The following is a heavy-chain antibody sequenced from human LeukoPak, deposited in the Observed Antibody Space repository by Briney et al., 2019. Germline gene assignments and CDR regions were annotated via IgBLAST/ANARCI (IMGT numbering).Heavy chain of an antibody. V-gene: IGHV4-30-2*01. J-gene: IGHJ4*02. CDR3: ARGIMIRSGEIIVRNHFFDY. CDR1: GGSISSGDSS. Sequence: SETLSLTCSLSGGSISSGDSSWSWLRQAPGKGLEWIGSIYHRGSNDYNPSLESRVSISVDGSTNQFSLKVNSVTAADTAVYYCARGIMIRSGEIIVRNHFFDYWGQGSQVTVSS. D-gene: IGHD3-16*02. CDR2: IYHRGSN.